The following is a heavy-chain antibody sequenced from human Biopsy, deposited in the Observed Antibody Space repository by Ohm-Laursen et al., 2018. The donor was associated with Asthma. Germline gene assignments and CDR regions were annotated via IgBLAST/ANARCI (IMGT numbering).Heavy chain of an antibody. CDR3: ARAVDYSHYYGIDV. CDR1: GYTFNSVG. Sequence: SAYASCKTSGYTFNSVGITWVRQAPGQGLEWMGWISVYNGNTKVAQKLQDRVTMITDTSTSTAYMELRSLRSDDTAVYFCARAVDYSHYYGIDVWGQGTTVTVS. V-gene: IGHV1-18*01. CDR2: ISVYNGNT. D-gene: IGHD3-10*01. J-gene: IGHJ6*02.